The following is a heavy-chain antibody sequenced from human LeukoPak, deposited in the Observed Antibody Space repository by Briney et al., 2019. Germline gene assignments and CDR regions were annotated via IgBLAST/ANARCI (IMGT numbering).Heavy chain of an antibody. CDR3: AKRYYDFWSGLLPPFDY. D-gene: IGHD3-3*01. J-gene: IGHJ4*02. V-gene: IGHV3-23*01. CDR1: GFTFSSYA. CDR2: ISGSGGST. Sequence: GGSLRLSCAASGFTFSSYAMSWVRQAPGKGLEWVSAISGSGGSTYYADSVKGRFTISRDNSKNTLYLQMNSLRAEDTAVYYCAKRYYDFWSGLLPPFDYWGQGTLVTVSS.